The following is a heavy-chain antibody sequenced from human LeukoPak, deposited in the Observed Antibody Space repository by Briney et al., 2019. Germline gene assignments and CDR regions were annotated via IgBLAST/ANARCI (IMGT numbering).Heavy chain of an antibody. CDR3: ARSRSGSYYSYFDY. J-gene: IGHJ4*02. CDR1: GSTVSSYG. D-gene: IGHD1-26*01. Sequence: PGGSLRLSCAASGSTVSSYGMHSASQAPSNGLGWVAFIRYDGSNKYYAGFVKGRFTISRDNSKNTLYLQMNSLRAYDTAVYYCARSRSGSYYSYFDYWGQGTLVTVSS. CDR2: IRYDGSNK. V-gene: IGHV3-30*02.